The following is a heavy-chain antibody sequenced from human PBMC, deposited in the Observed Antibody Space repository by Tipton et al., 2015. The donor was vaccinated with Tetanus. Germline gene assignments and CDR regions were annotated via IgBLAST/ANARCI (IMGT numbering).Heavy chain of an antibody. V-gene: IGHV2-5*01. Sequence: LVKPTQTLTLTCTFSGFSLSTSGVGVGWIRQPPGKALEWLALIYWNDDKRYSPSLKSRLTITKDTSKNQVVLTMTNMDPVDTATYYCAHRPSRWLQFDQGPYYYYYGMDVWGQGTTVTVSS. D-gene: IGHD5-24*01. CDR2: IYWNDDK. J-gene: IGHJ6*02. CDR1: GFSLSTSGVG. CDR3: AHRPSRWLQFDQGPYYYYYGMDV.